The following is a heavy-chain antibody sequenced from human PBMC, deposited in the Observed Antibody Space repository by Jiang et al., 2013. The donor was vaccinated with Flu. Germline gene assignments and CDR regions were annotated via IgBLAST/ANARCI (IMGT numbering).Heavy chain of an antibody. CDR3: ARHVSSTSWFTYYFDY. V-gene: IGHV4-59*08. Sequence: AISSYYWSWIRQPPGKGLEWIGYIYYSGSTNYNPSLKSRVTISVDTSKNEFSLKLNSVTAADTAVYYCARHVSSTSWFTYYFDYWGQGTLVTVSS. CDR2: IYYSGST. J-gene: IGHJ4*02. D-gene: IGHD6-13*01. CDR1: AISSYY.